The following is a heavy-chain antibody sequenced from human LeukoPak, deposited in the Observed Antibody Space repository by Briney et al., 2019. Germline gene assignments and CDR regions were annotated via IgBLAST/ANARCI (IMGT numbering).Heavy chain of an antibody. J-gene: IGHJ6*02. Sequence: PGKSLRLSCAASGFTFSHCAMLWVRQAPGKGLEWVAFISYDGSKKYYADSVKGRFTISRDNSKNTLYLQMNSLRAEDTAAYFCANDAAQQQLSNLFYGMDVWGQGTTVTVSS. D-gene: IGHD6-13*01. V-gene: IGHV3-30-3*02. CDR2: ISYDGSKK. CDR3: ANDAAQQQLSNLFYGMDV. CDR1: GFTFSHCA.